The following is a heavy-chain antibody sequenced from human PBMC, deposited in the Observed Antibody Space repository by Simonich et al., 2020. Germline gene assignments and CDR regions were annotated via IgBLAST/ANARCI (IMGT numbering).Heavy chain of an antibody. V-gene: IGHV4-39*01. D-gene: IGHD6-13*01. Sequence: QLQLQESGPGLVKPSETLSLTCPVSGGSLSSRSYYCGSVRQPPGKGLEWIGSIYYSGSTYYNPSLKSRVTMSVDTSKNQFSLKLSSVTASDTAVYYCARHAGFAFDIWGQGTMVTVSS. J-gene: IGHJ3*02. CDR3: ARHAGFAFDI. CDR2: IYYSGST. CDR1: GGSLSSRSYY.